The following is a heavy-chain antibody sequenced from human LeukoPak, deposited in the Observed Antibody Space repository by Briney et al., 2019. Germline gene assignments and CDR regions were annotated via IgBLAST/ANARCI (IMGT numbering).Heavy chain of an antibody. D-gene: IGHD5-12*01. CDR1: GFTFSDNY. CDR2: ISISTTYT. V-gene: IGHV3-11*06. CDR3: ARERVTTTAFDI. Sequence: KPGGSLRLSCAASGFTFSDNYMSWIRQAPGKGLELFSYISISTTYTNYADSVKGRFTISRDNAKNSLYLQMNSLRAEDTAVYYCARERVTTTAFDIWGQGTMVTVSS. J-gene: IGHJ3*02.